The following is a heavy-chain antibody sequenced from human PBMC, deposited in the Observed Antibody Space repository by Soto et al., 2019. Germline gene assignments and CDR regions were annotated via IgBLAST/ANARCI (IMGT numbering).Heavy chain of an antibody. CDR3: AKAGDGPSLGYFQH. CDR2: ISGSGGST. Sequence: GGSLRRSCAASGFTFSSYAMSWVRQAPGKGLEWVSAISGSGGSTYYADSVKGRFTISRDNSKNTLYLQMNSLRAEDTAVYYCAKAGDGPSLGYFQHWGQGTLVPVSS. CDR1: GFTFSSYA. J-gene: IGHJ1*01. V-gene: IGHV3-23*01. D-gene: IGHD3-16*01.